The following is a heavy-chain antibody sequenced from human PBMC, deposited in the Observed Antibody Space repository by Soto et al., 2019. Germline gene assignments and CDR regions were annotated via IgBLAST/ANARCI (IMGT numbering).Heavy chain of an antibody. CDR1: GFTFSSYS. CDR2: ISSSSSTI. CDR3: AREPFYDYYGMDV. V-gene: IGHV3-48*02. Sequence: EVQLVESGGGLVQPGGSLRLSWAASGFTFSSYSMNWVRQAPGKGLEWVSYISSSSSTIYSADSVKGRFTISRDNAKNSLYLQMNSLRDEDTAVYYCAREPFYDYYGMDVWGQGTTVTVSS. J-gene: IGHJ6*02.